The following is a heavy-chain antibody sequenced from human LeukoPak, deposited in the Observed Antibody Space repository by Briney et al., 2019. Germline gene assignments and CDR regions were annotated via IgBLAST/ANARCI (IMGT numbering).Heavy chain of an antibody. CDR3: AREEVVENAFDI. V-gene: IGHV3-48*03. D-gene: IGHD2-2*01. J-gene: IGHJ3*02. CDR1: GFTFITFE. CDR2: IIGSGNSI. Sequence: PGGSLRLSCAASGFTFITFEMNWVRQAPGKGLEWVSYIIGSGNSIYADSVKGRFTISRDNAKNSLYLQMNSLRAEDTAVYYCAREEVVENAFDIWGQGTMVTVSS.